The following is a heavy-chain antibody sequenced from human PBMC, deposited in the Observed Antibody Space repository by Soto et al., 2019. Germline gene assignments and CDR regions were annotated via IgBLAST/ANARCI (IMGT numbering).Heavy chain of an antibody. Sequence: GGSLRLSCEASGLTISSYSMNWVRQAPGKGLEWVSYISSRSSIIYYADSVKDGFTISGDNAKNSLYLQMNSLRVEDTAVYYCAREEDGYDGHYYYFMDVWGKGTTVTVSS. CDR2: ISSRSSII. D-gene: IGHD5-12*01. V-gene: IGHV3-48*01. J-gene: IGHJ6*03. CDR1: GLTISSYS. CDR3: AREEDGYDGHYYYFMDV.